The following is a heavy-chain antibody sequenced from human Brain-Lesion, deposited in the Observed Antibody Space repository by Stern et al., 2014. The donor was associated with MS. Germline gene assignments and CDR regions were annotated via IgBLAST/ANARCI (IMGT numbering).Heavy chain of an antibody. CDR2: IYYSGNT. CDR1: GGSISRGGHY. V-gene: IGHV4-31*03. J-gene: IGHJ5*02. D-gene: IGHD4-17*01. Sequence: MQLVESGPGLVKPSQTLSLTCTVSGGSISRGGHYWSWIRQHPGKGLEWIGYIYYSGNTYYNPSLKSRVTISLDTSKNQFSLRLSSVTAADTAVYYCASCGVTTGFGDNWFDPWGQGALVTVSS. CDR3: ASCGVTTGFGDNWFDP.